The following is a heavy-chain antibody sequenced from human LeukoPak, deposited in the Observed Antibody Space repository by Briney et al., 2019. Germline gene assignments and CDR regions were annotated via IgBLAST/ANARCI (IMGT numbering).Heavy chain of an antibody. Sequence: GGSLRLSCAASGFTFNNAWMSWVRQAPGKGLEWVGRIKSKTDGETTDYAAPVKGRFTISRDESKNTLYLQMNSLKTEDTAVYYCTTEGGWSFYFDYWGQGTLVTVSS. V-gene: IGHV3-15*01. J-gene: IGHJ4*02. CDR1: GFTFNNAW. D-gene: IGHD2-15*01. CDR2: IKSKTDGETT. CDR3: TTEGGWSFYFDY.